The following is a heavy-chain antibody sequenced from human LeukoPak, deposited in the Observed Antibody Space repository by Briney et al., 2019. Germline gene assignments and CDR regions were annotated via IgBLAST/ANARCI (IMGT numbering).Heavy chain of an antibody. CDR3: ARAGYFDFDDCGGDCYSVDDAFDI. CDR1: GYTFTSYD. Sequence: GASVKVSCKASGYTFTSYDINWVRQATGQGLEWMGWMNPNTGNTGYTQKFQGRVTMTRDTSISTAYMELSRLRSDDTAVYYCARAGYFDFDDCGGDCYSVDDAFDIWGQGTMVTVSS. J-gene: IGHJ3*02. V-gene: IGHV1-8*02. D-gene: IGHD2-21*02. CDR2: MNPNTGNT.